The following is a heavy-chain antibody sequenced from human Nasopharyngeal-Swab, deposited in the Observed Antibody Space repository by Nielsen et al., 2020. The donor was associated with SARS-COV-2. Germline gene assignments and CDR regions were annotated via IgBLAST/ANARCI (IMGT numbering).Heavy chain of an antibody. D-gene: IGHD6-13*01. CDR2: INTNTGNP. J-gene: IGHJ6*03. Sequence: ASVKVSCKASGYTFTSYAMNWVRQAPGQGLEWMGWINTNTGNPTYAQGFTGRFVFSLDTSVSTAYLQISSLKAEDTAVYYCARVGHSSSPGLDDYYYYMDVWGKGTTVTVSS. V-gene: IGHV7-4-1*02. CDR3: ARVGHSSSPGLDDYYYYMDV. CDR1: GYTFTSYA.